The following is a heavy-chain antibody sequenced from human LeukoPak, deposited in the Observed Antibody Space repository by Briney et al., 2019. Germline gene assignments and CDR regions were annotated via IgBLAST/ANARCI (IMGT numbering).Heavy chain of an antibody. CDR3: ARGPKFDI. CDR1: GGSISSYY. J-gene: IGHJ3*02. V-gene: IGHV4-59*01. Sequence: SETLSLTCTVSGGSISSYYWSWIRQPPGKGLEWIGYICYSGSTKYNPSLKSRVTISVDTSKNQFSLKLSSVSAADTAMYYCARGPKFDIWGQGTMVSVFS. CDR2: ICYSGST.